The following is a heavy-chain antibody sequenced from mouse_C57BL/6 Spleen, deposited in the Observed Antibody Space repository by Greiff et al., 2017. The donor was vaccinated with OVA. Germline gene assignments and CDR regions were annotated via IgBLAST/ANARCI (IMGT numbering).Heavy chain of an antibody. Sequence: VQLQQSGPELVKPGASVKISCKASGYTFTDYYMNWVKQSHGKSLEWIGDINPNNGGTSYNQKFKGKATLTVDKSSSTAYMELRSLTSEDSAVDYCARGDYYGSSSPYWYFDVWGTGTTVTVSS. D-gene: IGHD1-1*01. CDR2: INPNNGGT. CDR1: GYTFTDYY. CDR3: ARGDYYGSSSPYWYFDV. V-gene: IGHV1-26*01. J-gene: IGHJ1*03.